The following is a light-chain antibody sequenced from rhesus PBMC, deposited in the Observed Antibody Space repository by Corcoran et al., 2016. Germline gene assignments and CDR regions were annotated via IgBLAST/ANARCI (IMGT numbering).Light chain of an antibody. V-gene: IGKV1-25*01. Sequence: DIQMTQSPSSLSASVGDRVTISCQASQDISNSLAWYQQKLGKVPNLLIYRASTLQTGFPSRFSGSASGTDFTRTISSLQPEDFATYYCQHTYRIPFTFGPGTKVEIK. CDR2: RAS. J-gene: IGKJ3*01. CDR3: QHTYRIPFT. CDR1: QDISNS.